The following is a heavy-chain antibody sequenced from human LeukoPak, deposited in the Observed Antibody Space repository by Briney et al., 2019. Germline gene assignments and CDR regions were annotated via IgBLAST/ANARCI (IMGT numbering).Heavy chain of an antibody. CDR1: GFTFSSYS. J-gene: IGHJ4*02. CDR3: ARETGEGFDY. D-gene: IGHD3-10*01. CDR2: ISSSSSYI. Sequence: SGGSLRLSCAASGFTFSSYSMNWVRQAPGKGLEWVSSISSSSSYIYYADSVKGRFTISRDNAKNSLYLQMNSRRAEDTAVYYRARETGEGFDYWGQGTLVTVSS. V-gene: IGHV3-21*01.